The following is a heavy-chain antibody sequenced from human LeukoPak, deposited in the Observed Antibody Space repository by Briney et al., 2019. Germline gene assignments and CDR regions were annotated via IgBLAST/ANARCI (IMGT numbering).Heavy chain of an antibody. CDR1: EFTCGVYT. D-gene: IGHD3-16*01. CDR3: TPTYPDHVWAFDI. CDR2: IRSKAYGGTI. Sequence: GGSLRISCTASEFTCGVYTMSWVSQALGKGLGWVSFIRSKAYGGTIEYAASVKGRFTISRDDSKSTAYLQMTSLKTADTAVYYCTPTYPDHVWAFDIWGQGTMVTVSS. J-gene: IGHJ3*02. V-gene: IGHV3-49*04.